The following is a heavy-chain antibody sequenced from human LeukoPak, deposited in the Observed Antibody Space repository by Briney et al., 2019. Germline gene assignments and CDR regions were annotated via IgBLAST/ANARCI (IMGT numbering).Heavy chain of an antibody. V-gene: IGHV1-69*10. CDR3: ARSYCSGGNCPPRAFDL. D-gene: IGHD2-15*01. J-gene: IGHJ3*01. CDR2: IIPIFGIA. Sequence: GASVKVSCKASGGTFSSYAISWVRQVPGQGLEWMGWIIPIFGIADYAQKFQGRVTITADKSTITAYMELSSLRSEDTAVYYCARSYCSGGNCPPRAFDLWGQGTMVTVSS. CDR1: GGTFSSYA.